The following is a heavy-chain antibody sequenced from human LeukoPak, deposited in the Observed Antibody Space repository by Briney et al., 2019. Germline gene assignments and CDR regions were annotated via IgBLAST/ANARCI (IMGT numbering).Heavy chain of an antibody. CDR3: ARVWPAALIDY. D-gene: IGHD2-2*01. V-gene: IGHV4-39*01. CDR1: GGSVSSGSYY. CDR2: IYYSGST. Sequence: SETLSLTCTVSGGSVSSGSYYWGWIRQPPGKGLEWIGSIYYSGSTYYNPSLKSRVTISVDTSKNQFSLKLSSVTAADTAVYYCARVWPAALIDYWGQGTLVTVSS. J-gene: IGHJ4*02.